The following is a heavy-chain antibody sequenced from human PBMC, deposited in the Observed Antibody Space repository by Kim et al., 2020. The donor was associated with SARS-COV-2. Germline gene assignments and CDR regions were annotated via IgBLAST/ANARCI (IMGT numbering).Heavy chain of an antibody. Sequence: GGSLRLSCAASGFTFSSYDLHWVRQAPGKGLEWVAGISYAGRNKYYPDSLMGRFTISRDNSKNTLYLQMISLRVEDTAVYYCARDRGGYYFDYWGQGTLV. CDR2: ISYAGRNK. V-gene: IGHV3-30*04. CDR3: ARDRGGYYFDY. CDR1: GFTFSSYD. J-gene: IGHJ4*02. D-gene: IGHD2-15*01.